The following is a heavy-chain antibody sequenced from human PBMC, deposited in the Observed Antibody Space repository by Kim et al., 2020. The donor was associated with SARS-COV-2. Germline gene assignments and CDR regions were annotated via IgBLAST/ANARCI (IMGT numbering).Heavy chain of an antibody. J-gene: IGHJ4*02. Sequence: GGSLRLSCAASGFTFSSYGMHWVRQAPGKGLEWVAVISYDGSNKYYADSVKGRFTISRDNSKNTLYLQMNSLRAEDTAVYYCAKAKTGYSSSPRGLYFDYWGQGTLVTVSS. V-gene: IGHV3-30*18. CDR2: ISYDGSNK. CDR1: GFTFSSYG. CDR3: AKAKTGYSSSPRGLYFDY. D-gene: IGHD6-13*01.